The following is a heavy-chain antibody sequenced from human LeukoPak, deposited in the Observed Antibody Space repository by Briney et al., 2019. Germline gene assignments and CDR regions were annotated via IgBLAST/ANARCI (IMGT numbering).Heavy chain of an antibody. D-gene: IGHD3-16*01. CDR3: ARDRLRPSRPNWFDP. V-gene: IGHV1-2*02. CDR2: INPNSGGI. J-gene: IGHJ5*02. CDR1: GYTFTGYY. Sequence: GASVKVSCKASGYTFTGYYMHWVQQAPGQGLEWMGWINPNSGGINYAQKFQGRVTMTRNTSISTAYMELSSLRSEDTAVYYCARDRLRPSRPNWFDPWGQGTLVTVSS.